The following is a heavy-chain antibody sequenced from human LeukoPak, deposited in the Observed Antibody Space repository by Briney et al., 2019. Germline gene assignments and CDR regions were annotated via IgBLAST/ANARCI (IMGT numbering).Heavy chain of an antibody. Sequence: SETLSLTCTVSGGSISSGDYYWSWIRQPPGKGLEWIGYIYYSGSTYYNPSLKSRVTISVDTSKNQFSLKLSSVTAADTAVYYCARGSLRKPFDYWGQGTLVTVSS. D-gene: IGHD3-16*01. CDR1: GGSISSGDYY. V-gene: IGHV4-30-4*01. J-gene: IGHJ4*02. CDR3: ARGSLRKPFDY. CDR2: IYYSGST.